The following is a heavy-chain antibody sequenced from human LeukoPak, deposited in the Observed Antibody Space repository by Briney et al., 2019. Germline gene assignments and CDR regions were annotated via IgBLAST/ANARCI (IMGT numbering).Heavy chain of an antibody. CDR1: GFTSSSYS. CDR3: ARRYVVPAAMNGGFDP. Sequence: GSLRFSCAASGFTSSSYSLNWVRQAPGQGLEWIGEINHIGSTNYNPSLKSRVTISVDTSTNQISLKLCSVTAADTAVYYCARRYVVPAAMNGGFDPWGQGTLVTVSS. V-gene: IGHV4-34*08. J-gene: IGHJ5*02. D-gene: IGHD2-2*01. CDR2: INHIGST.